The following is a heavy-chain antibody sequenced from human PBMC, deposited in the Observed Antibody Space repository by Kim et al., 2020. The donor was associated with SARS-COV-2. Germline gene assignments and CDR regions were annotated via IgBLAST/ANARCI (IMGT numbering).Heavy chain of an antibody. CDR3: ARDRVVQGVHSYYYGMDV. J-gene: IGHJ6*02. Sequence: KSRVTISVDTSKNPFSLKLSSVTAADTAVYYCARDRVVQGVHSYYYGMDVWGQGTTVTVSS. V-gene: IGHV4-59*01. D-gene: IGHD3-10*01.